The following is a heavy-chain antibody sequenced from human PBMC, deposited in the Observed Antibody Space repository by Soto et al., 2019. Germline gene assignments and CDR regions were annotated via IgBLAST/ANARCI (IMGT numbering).Heavy chain of an antibody. CDR2: ISYDGSNK. CDR3: ARDVYGSGSYPDY. J-gene: IGHJ4*02. D-gene: IGHD3-10*01. CDR1: GFTFSSYA. V-gene: IGHV3-30-3*01. Sequence: ESGGGVVQPGRSLRLSCAASGFTFSSYAMHWVRQAPGKGLEWVAVISYDGSNKYYADSVKGRFTISRDNSKNTLYLQMNSLRAEDTAVYYCARDVYGSGSYPDYWGQGTLVTVSS.